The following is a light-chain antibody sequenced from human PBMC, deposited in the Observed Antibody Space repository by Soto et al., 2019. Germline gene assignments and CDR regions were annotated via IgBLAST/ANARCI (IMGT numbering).Light chain of an antibody. J-gene: IGLJ1*01. CDR2: DNN. Sequence: QSVLTQPPSVSAAPGQKVTISCSGSTSNIGNDYVSWYQQLPGTAPKLLIHDNNKRLAGIPDRFSGSKSGTSATLGITGLQTGDEADYYCGTWDSSLSTYVFGTGTKLPS. CDR3: GTWDSSLSTYV. V-gene: IGLV1-51*01. CDR1: TSNIGNDY.